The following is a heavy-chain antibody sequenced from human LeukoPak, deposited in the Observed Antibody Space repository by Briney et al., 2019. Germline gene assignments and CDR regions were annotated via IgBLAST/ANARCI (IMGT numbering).Heavy chain of an antibody. J-gene: IGHJ4*02. CDR1: GFTFSSYG. CDR2: ISYDGSNK. D-gene: IGHD4-23*01. Sequence: GGSLRLSCAASGFTFSSYGMHWVRQAPGKGLEWVAVISYDGSNKYYADSVKGRFTISRDNAKNSLYLQMNSLRAEDTALYYCAKDIDYGGKDHFDYWGQGTLVTVSS. V-gene: IGHV3-30*18. CDR3: AKDIDYGGKDHFDY.